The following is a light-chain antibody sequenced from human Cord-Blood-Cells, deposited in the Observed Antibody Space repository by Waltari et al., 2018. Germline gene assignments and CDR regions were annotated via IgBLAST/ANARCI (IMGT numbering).Light chain of an antibody. CDR2: KDS. CDR1: ALPKQY. CDR3: QSADSSGTYYV. Sequence: SYELTQPPSLSVSPGQTTRITCPGDALPKQYANWYQQKPGQAPVLVIYKDSERPSGIPERFSGSSSGTTVTLTISGVQAEDEADYYCQSADSSGTYYVFGTGTKVTVL. V-gene: IGLV3-25*03. J-gene: IGLJ1*01.